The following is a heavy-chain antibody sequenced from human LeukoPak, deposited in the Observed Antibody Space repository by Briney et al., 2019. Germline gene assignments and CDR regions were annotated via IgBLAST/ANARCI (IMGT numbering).Heavy chain of an antibody. CDR3: ARAIVVVPAAINYHYMDV. J-gene: IGHJ6*03. D-gene: IGHD2-2*02. CDR1: GYTFTGYY. Sequence: GASVKVSCKASGYTFTGYYMHWVRQAPGQGLEWMGWINPNSGGTNYAQKFQGRVTMTRDTSISTAYMELSSLRSEDTAVYYCARAIVVVPAAINYHYMDVWGKGTTVTVSS. CDR2: INPNSGGT. V-gene: IGHV1-2*02.